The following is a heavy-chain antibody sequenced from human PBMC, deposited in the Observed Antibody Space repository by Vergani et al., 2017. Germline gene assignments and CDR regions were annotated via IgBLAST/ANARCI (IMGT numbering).Heavy chain of an antibody. CDR2: IIPICGTA. V-gene: IGHV1-69*18. Sequence: QVQLVQSGAEVKKPGSSVPVSCKASGATFSSYAISWVRQAPGQGLEWMGRIIPICGTANYAQKVQGRVTLTAEESTSTAYIELSSLRSEETAVYYCARDSSPHSNGPEEFDYWGQGTLVTVSS. CDR1: GATFSSYA. D-gene: IGHD4-11*01. CDR3: ARDSSPHSNGPEEFDY. J-gene: IGHJ4*02.